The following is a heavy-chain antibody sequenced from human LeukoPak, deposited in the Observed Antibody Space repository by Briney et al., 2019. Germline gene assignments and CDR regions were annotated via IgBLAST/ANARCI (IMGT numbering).Heavy chain of an antibody. Sequence: SETLSLTCTVSGGSISSYYWSWIRQPPGKGLEWIGYIYYSGSANYNPSLKSRVTISVDTSKNEFSLKMTSVTAADTAVYYCARGFASGWYSRYDPWGQGTLVTVSS. CDR2: IYYSGSA. CDR3: ARGFASGWYSRYDP. D-gene: IGHD6-19*01. CDR1: GGSISSYY. J-gene: IGHJ5*02. V-gene: IGHV4-59*01.